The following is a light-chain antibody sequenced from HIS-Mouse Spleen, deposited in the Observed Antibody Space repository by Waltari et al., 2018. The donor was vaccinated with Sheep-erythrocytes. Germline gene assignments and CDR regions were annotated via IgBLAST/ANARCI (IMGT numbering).Light chain of an antibody. V-gene: IGLV3-1*01. Sequence: SYELTQPPSVSVSPGQTASITCSGDNLGDKYACWYQQKPGPSPVLVIYQDSHRPSGIPVRFSGSNTGNTATLTISRTQAMDEAYYYCQAWDSSTYVFGTGTKVTVL. CDR1: NLGDKY. J-gene: IGLJ1*01. CDR3: QAWDSSTYV. CDR2: QDS.